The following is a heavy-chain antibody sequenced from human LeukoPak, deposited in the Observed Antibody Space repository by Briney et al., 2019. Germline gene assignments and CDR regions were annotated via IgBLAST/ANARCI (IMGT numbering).Heavy chain of an antibody. D-gene: IGHD6-19*01. CDR2: INQDESER. J-gene: IGHJ3*01. V-gene: IGHV3-7*01. CDR1: GFIFSRYW. Sequence: PGGSLRLSCATSGFIFSRYWMSWVRQAPGKGVEWVANINQDESERNYVDSVRGRFTISRDNAKNSLDLQMNSLRAEDTAVYYCARYGNGEWLAHYAFDVWGQGTMVTVAS. CDR3: ARYGNGEWLAHYAFDV.